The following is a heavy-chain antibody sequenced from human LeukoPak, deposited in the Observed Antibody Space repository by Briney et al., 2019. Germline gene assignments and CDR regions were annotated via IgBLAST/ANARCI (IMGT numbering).Heavy chain of an antibody. V-gene: IGHV1-69*13. Sequence: SVKVSCKASGGTFSSYAISWVRQAPGQGLEWMGGIIPIFGTANYAQKFQGRVTITADESTSTAYMELSSLRSEDTAVYYCARERSYNWNKASYYYYYMDVWGKGTTVTVSS. CDR1: GGTFSSYA. CDR3: ARERSYNWNKASYYYYYMDV. CDR2: IIPIFGTA. D-gene: IGHD1/OR15-1a*01. J-gene: IGHJ6*03.